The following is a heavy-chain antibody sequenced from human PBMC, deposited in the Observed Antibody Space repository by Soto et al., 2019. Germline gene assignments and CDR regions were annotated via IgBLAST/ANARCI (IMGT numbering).Heavy chain of an antibody. D-gene: IGHD5-12*01. J-gene: IGHJ3*02. CDR2: TYPGDSDT. CDR3: ARRGVGTISDAFDI. V-gene: IGHV5-51*01. CDR1: GYSFTSYW. Sequence: GESLKISCKGSGYSFTSYWIGWVRQMPGKGLEWMGITYPGDSDTRYSPSFQGQVTISAXXXIXXXYXQXXXLKASDTATYYCARRGVGTISDAFDIWGQGTMVTVSS.